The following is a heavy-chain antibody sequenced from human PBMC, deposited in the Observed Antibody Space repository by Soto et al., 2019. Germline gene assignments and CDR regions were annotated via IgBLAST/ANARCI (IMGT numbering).Heavy chain of an antibody. CDR2: INPSGGST. CDR1: GYTFTSYY. Sequence: ASVKVSCKASGYTFTSYYMHWVRQAPGQGLEWMGIINPSGGSTSYAQKFQGRVTMIRDTSTSTVYMELSSMRYEDTAVYYCASSSGYYHDAFDIWGQGTMVTVSS. D-gene: IGHD3-22*01. J-gene: IGHJ3*02. CDR3: ASSSGYYHDAFDI. V-gene: IGHV1-46*01.